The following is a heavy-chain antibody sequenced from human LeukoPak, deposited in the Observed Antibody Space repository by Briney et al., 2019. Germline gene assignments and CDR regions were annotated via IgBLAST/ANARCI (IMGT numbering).Heavy chain of an antibody. CDR3: ARRGQGITMVRGVMGRGPMDV. V-gene: IGHV4-34*01. Sequence: SETLSLTCAVYGGSFSGYYWSWIRQPPGKGLEWIGEINHSGSTNYNPSLKSRVTISVDTSKNQFSLKLSSVTAADTAVYYCARRGQGITMVRGVMGRGPMDVWGKGTTVTISS. J-gene: IGHJ6*04. CDR1: GGSFSGYY. D-gene: IGHD3-10*01. CDR2: INHSGST.